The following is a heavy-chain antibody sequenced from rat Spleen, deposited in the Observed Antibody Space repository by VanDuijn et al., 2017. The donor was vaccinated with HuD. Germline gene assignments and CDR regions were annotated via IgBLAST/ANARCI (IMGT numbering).Heavy chain of an antibody. V-gene: IGHV5-20*01. J-gene: IGHJ2*01. Sequence: EVQLVESGGGLVRPGRSLKLSCAASGFSFSDHYMAWVRQAPTKGLEWVASITNTGGSTYYPDSVKGRFTISRDNAKTTLYLQMDSLRSEDTATYYCTRDRILRSTGFDYWGQGVMVTVSS. CDR2: ITNTGGST. CDR3: TRDRILRSTGFDY. CDR1: GFSFSDHY. D-gene: IGHD1-6*01.